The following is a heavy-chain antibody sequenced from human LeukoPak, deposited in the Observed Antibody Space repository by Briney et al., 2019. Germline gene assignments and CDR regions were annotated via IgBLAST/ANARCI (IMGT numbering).Heavy chain of an antibody. CDR3: AKGIPAAIYAFDI. D-gene: IGHD2-2*01. J-gene: IGHJ3*02. CDR2: IYSGGST. CDR1: GFTVSSNY. Sequence: GGSLRLSCAASGFTVSSNYMSWVRQAPGKGLEWVSVIYSGGSTYYADSVKGRFTISRDNSKNTLYLQMNSLRAEDTAVYYCAKGIPAAIYAFDIWGQGTMVTVSS. V-gene: IGHV3-53*01.